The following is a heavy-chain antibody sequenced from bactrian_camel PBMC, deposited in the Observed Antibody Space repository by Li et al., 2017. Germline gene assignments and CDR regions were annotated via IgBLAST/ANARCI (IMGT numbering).Heavy chain of an antibody. CDR2: IMRRGQST. CDR3: AAADRSCGTWRGAYQTS. CDR1: ARTYNFW. D-gene: IGHD2*01. J-gene: IGHJ4*01. V-gene: IGHV3-3*01. Sequence: HVQLVESGGGSVEAGGSLTLSCTVTARTYNFWGWFRQAPGKEREGVATIMRRGQSTWTGESVQGRFAISQDNAKNTVYLQMNRLKPEDTAVYYCAAADRSCGTWRGAYQTSWGQGTQVTVS.